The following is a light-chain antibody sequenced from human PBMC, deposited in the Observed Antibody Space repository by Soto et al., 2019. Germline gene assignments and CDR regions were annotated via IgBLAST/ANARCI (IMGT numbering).Light chain of an antibody. V-gene: IGKV3-11*01. CDR3: QQRST. CDR1: QHIFYN. Sequence: IVMTQSPATLSVSPGESATLSCRAGQHIFYNVAWYQHRPGQAPRLLIYDASNRATGIPARFSGSGSGTDFTLTISSLEPEDFAVYYCQQRSTFGGGTKVEIK. J-gene: IGKJ4*01. CDR2: DAS.